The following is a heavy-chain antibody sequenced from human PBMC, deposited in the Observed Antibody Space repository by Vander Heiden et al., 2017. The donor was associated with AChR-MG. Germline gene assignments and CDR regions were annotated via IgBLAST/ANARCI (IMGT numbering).Heavy chain of an antibody. D-gene: IGHD2-2*01. V-gene: IGHV4-38-2*01. CDR1: GFSINDGYY. J-gene: IGHJ3*02. Sequence: QVQLQESGPGLVKPSETLSLTCAVSGFSINDGYYWAWIRQPPGKGLEWIGSIHYSGNTYYSPSLKSRLTMPVDTSDNHFSLKLSSVTAADTAVYFCVRAPGYCSSSSCSRGFDIWGQGTMVTLSS. CDR2: IHYSGNT. CDR3: VRAPGYCSSSSCSRGFDI.